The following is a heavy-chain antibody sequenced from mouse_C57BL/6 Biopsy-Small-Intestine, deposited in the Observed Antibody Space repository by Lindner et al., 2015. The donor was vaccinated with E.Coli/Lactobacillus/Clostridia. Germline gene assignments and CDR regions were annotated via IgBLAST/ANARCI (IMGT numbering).Heavy chain of an antibody. CDR3: ARYGLMDY. Sequence: VQLQESGPELVNPGASVKMSCKASGYSFTGYYMNWVKQSPDKSLEWIGEINPRTGDATYNQKFRAKATLTVDESSSTAYMELKSLTSEDSAVYFCARYGLMDYWGQGTSVTVSS. D-gene: IGHD1-1*02. V-gene: IGHV1-42*01. CDR2: INPRTGDA. CDR1: GYSFTGYY. J-gene: IGHJ4*01.